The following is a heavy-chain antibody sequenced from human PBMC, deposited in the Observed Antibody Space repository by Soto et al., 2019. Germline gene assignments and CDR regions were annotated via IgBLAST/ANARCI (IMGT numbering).Heavy chain of an antibody. J-gene: IGHJ4*02. CDR3: ARTSDYYDSSGYYLAFDY. CDR1: GGSLTSSNYY. D-gene: IGHD3-22*01. CDR2: IYYSGDT. V-gene: IGHV4-39*01. Sequence: QLQLQESGPGLVKPSETLSLTCTVSGGSLTSSNYYWGWIRQPPGKGLEWIGSIYYSGDTYYNPSLKSRATISADTPKNQFSLTLSSVTAADTAVYYCARTSDYYDSSGYYLAFDYWGQGTLVTVSS.